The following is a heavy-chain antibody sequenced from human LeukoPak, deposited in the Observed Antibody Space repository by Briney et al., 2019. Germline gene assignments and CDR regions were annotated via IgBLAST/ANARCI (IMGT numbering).Heavy chain of an antibody. CDR1: GGSIDSSGSY. J-gene: IGHJ6*02. CDR2: VYYGGDA. V-gene: IGHV4-39*01. Sequence: SETLSRNCSVSGGSIDSSGSYWGWIRQPPGKGLEWIGCVYYGGDAYYNPSLKSRVTISADLSKNQFSLSLISVTAADTALYYCARLFSRGWPYYYGLGAWGQGTTVTVSS. D-gene: IGHD6-19*01. CDR3: ARLFSRGWPYYYGLGA.